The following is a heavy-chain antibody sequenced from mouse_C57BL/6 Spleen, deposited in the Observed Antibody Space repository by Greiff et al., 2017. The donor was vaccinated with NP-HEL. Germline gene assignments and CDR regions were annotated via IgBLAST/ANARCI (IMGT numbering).Heavy chain of an antibody. Sequence: QVQLQQPGAELVKPGASVKMSCKASGYTFTSYWITWVKQRPGQGLEWIGDIYPGSGSTNYNEKFKSKATLTVDTSSSTAYMHLSILTSADSAVYYCARMGAYYSNYYYFDYWGQGTTLTVSS. CDR2: IYPGSGST. D-gene: IGHD2-5*01. J-gene: IGHJ2*01. CDR3: ARMGAYYSNYYYFDY. CDR1: GYTFTSYW. V-gene: IGHV1-55*01.